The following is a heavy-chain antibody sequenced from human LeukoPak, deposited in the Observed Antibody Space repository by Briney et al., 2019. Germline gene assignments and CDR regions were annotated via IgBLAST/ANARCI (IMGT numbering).Heavy chain of an antibody. CDR1: GVTFKNYA. V-gene: IGHV3-23*01. CDR2: IGGSGGNT. Sequence: PGGSLRLSCAASGVTFKNYAMSWVRQAPGKGLEWVSTIGGSGGNTYYADSVKGRFTISRDNSKNTLYLQMNSLRVEDTAVYYCAKDQPTVTPFDYWGQGTLVTVSS. D-gene: IGHD4-17*01. CDR3: AKDQPTVTPFDY. J-gene: IGHJ4*02.